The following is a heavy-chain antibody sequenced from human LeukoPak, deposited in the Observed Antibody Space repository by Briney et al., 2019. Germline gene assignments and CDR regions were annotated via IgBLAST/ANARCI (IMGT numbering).Heavy chain of an antibody. D-gene: IGHD1/OR15-1a*01. J-gene: IGHJ5*01. CDR1: GGTFSSYA. CDR2: IIPIFGTA. Sequence: SVKVSCKASGGTFSSYAISWVRQAPGQGLEWMGGIIPIFGTAHYAQKFQGRVTITADESTSTAYMELSSLRSEDTAVYYCARDLTGTTRGGWFDSWGQGTLVTVSS. CDR3: ARDLTGTTRGGWFDS. V-gene: IGHV1-69*13.